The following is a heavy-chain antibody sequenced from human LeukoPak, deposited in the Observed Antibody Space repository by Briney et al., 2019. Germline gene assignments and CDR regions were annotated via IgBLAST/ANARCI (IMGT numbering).Heavy chain of an antibody. V-gene: IGHV5-51*01. CDR1: GYTFTTYW. Sequence: GESLKISCNGFGYTFTTYWIGWVRQMPGKGLEWMGIIYPGDSDTRYSPSFQGQVTISVDKSISTAYLQWSSLKASDTAMYYCARQDYAKCLDYWGQGTLVTVSS. CDR3: ARQDYAKCLDY. CDR2: IYPGDSDT. D-gene: IGHD4-17*01. J-gene: IGHJ4*02.